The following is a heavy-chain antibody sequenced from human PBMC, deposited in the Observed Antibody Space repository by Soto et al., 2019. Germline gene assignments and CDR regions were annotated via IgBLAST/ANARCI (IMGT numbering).Heavy chain of an antibody. CDR3: ARISGNYYGAFDI. CDR1: GGTFSSYT. V-gene: IGHV1-3*04. D-gene: IGHD1-26*01. CDR2: INTGNVNT. J-gene: IGHJ3*02. Sequence: ASVKVSCKASGGTFSSYTISWLRQAPGQSLEWMGWINTGNVNTKYAQKFQGRVTITTDTSASAAYMELSSLRSEDTAVYYCARISGNYYGAFDIWGQGTMVTVSS.